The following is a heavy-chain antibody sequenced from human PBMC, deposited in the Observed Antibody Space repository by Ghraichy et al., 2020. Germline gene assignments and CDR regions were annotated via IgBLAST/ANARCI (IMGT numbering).Heavy chain of an antibody. V-gene: IGHV4-4*02. D-gene: IGHD4-17*01. CDR2: IYHSGST. J-gene: IGHJ3*02. CDR1: GGSISSSNW. Sequence: SETLSLTCAVSGGSISSSNWWSWVRQPPGKGLEWIGEIYHSGSTNYNPSLKSRVTISVDKSKNQFSLKLSSVTAADTAVYYCASPGDPRSRAFDIWGQGTMVTVSS. CDR3: ASPGDPRSRAFDI.